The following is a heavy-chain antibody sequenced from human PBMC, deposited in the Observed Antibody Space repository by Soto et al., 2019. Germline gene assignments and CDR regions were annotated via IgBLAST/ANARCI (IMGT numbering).Heavy chain of an antibody. CDR3: AAGGEASGTTNYYYYGMDV. V-gene: IGHV3-30*03. Sequence: PGGSLRLSCAASGFTFSSYGMHWVRQAPGKGLEWVAVISYDGSNKYYADSVKGRFTISRDNSKNTLYLQMNSLRAEDTAVYYCAAGGEASGTTNYYYYGMDVWGQGTTVTVSS. D-gene: IGHD1-1*01. CDR1: GFTFSSYG. CDR2: ISYDGSNK. J-gene: IGHJ6*02.